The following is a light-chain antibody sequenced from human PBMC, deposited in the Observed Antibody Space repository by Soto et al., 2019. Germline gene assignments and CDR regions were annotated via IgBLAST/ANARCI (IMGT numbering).Light chain of an antibody. V-gene: IGKV3-20*01. Sequence: ILLTQSPGTLSLSAGERATLSCRASQSVNRKYLAWHQQKPGQAPRLLMYGVSSRATGIPERYSGSGSGTDFTLTISRLEPEDFELYYCHQYDNEPQTYGQGTKVDIK. CDR2: GVS. CDR1: QSVNRKY. CDR3: HQYDNEPQT. J-gene: IGKJ2*01.